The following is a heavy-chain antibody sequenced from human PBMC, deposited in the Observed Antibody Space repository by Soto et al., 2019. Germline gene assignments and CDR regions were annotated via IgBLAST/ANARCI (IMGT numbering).Heavy chain of an antibody. CDR3: AKLRDSSGCYC. V-gene: IGHV3-23*01. CDR2: ISGSGGST. J-gene: IGHJ4*02. D-gene: IGHD1-26*01. CDR1: GFTFSSYA. Sequence: EVQLLESGGGLVQPGGSLRLSCAASGFTFSSYAMSWVRQAPGKGLEWVSSISGSGGSTYYADSVKGRFTISRDNSKNKLYMQMNSLRVEDTAVYYCAKLRDSSGCYCWGQGTMVTVSS.